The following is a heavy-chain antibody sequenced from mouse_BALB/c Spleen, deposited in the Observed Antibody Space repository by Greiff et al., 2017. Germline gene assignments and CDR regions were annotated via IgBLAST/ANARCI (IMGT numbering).Heavy chain of an antibody. J-gene: IGHJ3*01. Sequence: VQLQQSGAELAKPGASVKMSCKASGYTFTSYWMHWVKQRPGQGLEWIGYINPSTGYTEYNQKFKDKATLTADKSSSTAYMQLSSLTSEDSAVYYCAIHYYGSSYEFAYWGQGTLVTVSA. D-gene: IGHD1-1*01. V-gene: IGHV1-7*01. CDR2: INPSTGYT. CDR1: GYTFTSYW. CDR3: AIHYYGSSYEFAY.